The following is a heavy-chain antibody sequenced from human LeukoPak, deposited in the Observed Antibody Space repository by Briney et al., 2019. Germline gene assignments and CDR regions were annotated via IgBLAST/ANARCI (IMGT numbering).Heavy chain of an antibody. Sequence: SETLSLTCAVYGGSFSGYYWSWIRQPPGKGLEWIGEINHSGSTNYNPSLKSRVTISVDTSKNQFSLKLSSVTAADTAVYYCARNPGTAARFDPWGQGTLVTVSS. J-gene: IGHJ5*02. CDR2: INHSGST. CDR1: GGSFSGYY. D-gene: IGHD2-2*01. CDR3: ARNPGTAARFDP. V-gene: IGHV4-34*01.